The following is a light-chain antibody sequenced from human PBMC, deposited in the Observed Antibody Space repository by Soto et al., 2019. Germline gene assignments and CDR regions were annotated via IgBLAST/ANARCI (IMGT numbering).Light chain of an antibody. CDR2: AVR. CDR1: SSDVGGHDY. V-gene: IGLV2-8*01. J-gene: IGLJ2*01. Sequence: QSALTQPPSASGSPGQSVTISCTGTSSDVGGHDYVSWYQQYAGKAPKLIIYAVRKRPSGVPDRFAGSNSVNTAYLTVSGLQAEEEADYYCSSYAGGTNLVFGGGTKLTVL. CDR3: SSYAGGTNLV.